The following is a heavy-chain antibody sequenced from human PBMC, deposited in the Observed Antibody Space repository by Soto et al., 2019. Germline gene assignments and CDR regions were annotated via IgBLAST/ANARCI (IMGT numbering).Heavy chain of an antibody. J-gene: IGHJ4*02. CDR2: INHSGST. D-gene: IGHD2-21*02. CDR1: GGSFSGYY. CDR3: AFGYVETYCGGDCYSVVDY. Sequence: SSETLSLTCAVYGGSFSGYYWSWIRQPPGKGLEWIGEINHSGSTNYNPSLKSRVTISVDTSKNQFSLKLSSVTAADTAVYYCAFGYVETYCGGDCYSVVDYWGQGTLVTGSA. V-gene: IGHV4-34*01.